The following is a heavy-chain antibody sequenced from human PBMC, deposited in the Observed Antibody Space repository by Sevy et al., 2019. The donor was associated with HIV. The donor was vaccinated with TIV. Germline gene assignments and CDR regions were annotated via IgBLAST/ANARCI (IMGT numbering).Heavy chain of an antibody. Sequence: GGSLRLSCAASGFTFTRHSMNWVRQAPGKGLEWVSYISSSSSYIYYANSVKGRFTISRDNAKNSVYLQMNSLRAEDTAVYSCARVPNYGDYGIDYWGQGTLVTVSS. V-gene: IGHV3-21*01. CDR2: ISSSSSYI. J-gene: IGHJ4*02. CDR3: ARVPNYGDYGIDY. CDR1: GFTFTRHS. D-gene: IGHD4-17*01.